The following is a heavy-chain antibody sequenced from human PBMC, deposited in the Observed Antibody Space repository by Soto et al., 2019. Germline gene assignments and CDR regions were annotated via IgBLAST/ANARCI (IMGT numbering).Heavy chain of an antibody. D-gene: IGHD4-4*01. CDR1: GFTFSDSW. V-gene: IGHV3-7*01. CDR2: IKPDESEK. Sequence: EVQLVESGGGLVQPGGSLRLSCTASGFTFSDSWMTWVRQAPGKGLEWVARIKPDESEKKYADSVKGRFSISRDNAKNSMYLQMDSLRGEDKAVYYCVRGGSNYASWGQGTRVTVSS. CDR3: VRGGSNYAS. J-gene: IGHJ5*02.